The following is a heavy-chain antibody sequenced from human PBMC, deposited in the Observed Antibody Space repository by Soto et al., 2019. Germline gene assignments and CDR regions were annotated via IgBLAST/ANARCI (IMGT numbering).Heavy chain of an antibody. J-gene: IGHJ6*01. Sequence: HGESLKISCKGSGYSFTSYWISWVRQMPGKGLEWMGRIDPSDSYTNYSPSFQGHVTISADKSISTAYLQWSSLKASDTAMYYCARLRIYEYYYYGMDVWGQRASVTVSS. D-gene: IGHD5-12*01. CDR2: IDPSDSYT. V-gene: IGHV5-10-1*01. CDR3: ARLRIYEYYYYGMDV. CDR1: GYSFTSYW.